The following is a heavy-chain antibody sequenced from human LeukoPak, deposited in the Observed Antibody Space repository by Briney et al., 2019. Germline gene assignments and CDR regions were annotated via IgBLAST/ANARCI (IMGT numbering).Heavy chain of an antibody. V-gene: IGHV3-23*01. CDR3: AQEIYGDSTGGRFQH. D-gene: IGHD4-17*01. J-gene: IGHJ1*01. CDR1: GFTFSSYA. Sequence: GGSLRLSCAASGFTFSSYAMSWVRQAPGKGLEWVSVISGSGGSTYYADSVEGRFTISRDNSKNTLYLQMNSLRAEDAAVYYCAQEIYGDSTGGRFQHWGQGTLVTVSS. CDR2: ISGSGGST.